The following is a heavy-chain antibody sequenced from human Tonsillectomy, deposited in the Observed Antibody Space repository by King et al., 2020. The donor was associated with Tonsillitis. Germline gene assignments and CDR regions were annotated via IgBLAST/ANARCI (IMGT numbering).Heavy chain of an antibody. CDR2: IYYSVST. J-gene: IGHJ4*02. V-gene: IGHV4-59*01. Sequence: QLQESGPGLVKPSETLSLTCTVSGGSISSYSWCWIQQPPGKGLEWIGYIYYSVSTNYNPSLKIRVTISVDTSKNQFSLKLSSVTAADTAVYYCARTSMEVASHFDYWGQGPLVTVSS. D-gene: IGHD2-15*01. CDR3: ARTSMEVASHFDY. CDR1: GGSISSYS.